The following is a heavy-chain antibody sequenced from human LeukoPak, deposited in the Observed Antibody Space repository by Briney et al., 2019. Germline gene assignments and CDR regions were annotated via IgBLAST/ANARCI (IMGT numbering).Heavy chain of an antibody. CDR3: ARYVVYGSGKYYFDY. V-gene: IGHV4-31*03. D-gene: IGHD3-10*01. CDR2: MSYSGST. J-gene: IGHJ4*02. CDR1: GGSISSGGYY. Sequence: SETLSLTCTVSGGSISSGGYYWSWIRQHPGKGLEWIGYMSYSGSTYYNPSLKSRVTISVDTSKNQFSLRLSSVTAADTAVYLCARYVVYGSGKYYFDYWGQGSLVTVSS.